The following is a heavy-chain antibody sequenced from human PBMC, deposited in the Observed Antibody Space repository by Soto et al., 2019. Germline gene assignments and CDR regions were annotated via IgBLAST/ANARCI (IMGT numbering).Heavy chain of an antibody. CDR2: IIPIFGTA. CDR3: ARLVQGGSGSSRGRMDV. V-gene: IGHV1-69*13. Sequence: SVKVSCKASGGTFSSYAISWVRQAPGQGLEWMGGIIPIFGTANYAQKFQGRVTITADESTSTAYMELSSLRSEDTAVYYCARLVQGGSGSSRGRMDVSGPGTTLTVSS. J-gene: IGHJ6*02. D-gene: IGHD3-10*01. CDR1: GGTFSSYA.